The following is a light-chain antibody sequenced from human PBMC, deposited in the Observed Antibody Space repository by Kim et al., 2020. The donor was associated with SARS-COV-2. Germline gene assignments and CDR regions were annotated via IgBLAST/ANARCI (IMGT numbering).Light chain of an antibody. Sequence: GTVPFTCAMSSGSVSISYYPSWYPQTPGQAPRTLIYNTNTRSSGVPDRFSGSILGNKAALTNTRAQADDECDYYCVMYISSGSWVFGAGTQLTVL. V-gene: IGLV8-61*01. CDR1: SGSVSISYY. CDR2: NTN. J-gene: IGLJ3*02. CDR3: VMYISSGSWV.